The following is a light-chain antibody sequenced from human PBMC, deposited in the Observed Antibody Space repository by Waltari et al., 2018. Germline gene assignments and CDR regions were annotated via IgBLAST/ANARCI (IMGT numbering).Light chain of an antibody. V-gene: IGLV2-23*02. J-gene: IGLJ2*01. CDR1: NSDVGAYNY. CDR2: DIT. Sequence: QSALTQPASVSGSPGQSITISCIGTNSDVGAYNYVPWYQQHPGKAPKLIIYDITKWPSGVSNRFSGSKSGNTASLTISGLQAEDEADYYCCSHAGSTTFVVFGGGTKLTVL. CDR3: CSHAGSTTFVV.